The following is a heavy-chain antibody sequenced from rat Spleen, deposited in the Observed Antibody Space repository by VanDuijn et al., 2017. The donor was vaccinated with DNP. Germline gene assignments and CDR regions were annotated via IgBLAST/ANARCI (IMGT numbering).Heavy chain of an antibody. J-gene: IGHJ3*01. D-gene: IGHD1-10*01. CDR3: TTTDGAY. V-gene: IGHV1-43*01. CDR2: FDTGSGRS. Sequence: QVQLQQSGAELAKPGSSVKISCKASGYTFTSYQISWIKQTTGQGLDHIGYFDTGSGRSNYNVKFKGKATLTVDKSSSTAFMQLSSLTPDDSAVYYCTTTDGAYWGQGTLVTVSS. CDR1: GYTFTSYQ.